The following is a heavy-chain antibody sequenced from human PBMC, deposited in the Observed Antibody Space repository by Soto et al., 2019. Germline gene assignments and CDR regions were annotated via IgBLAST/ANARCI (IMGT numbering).Heavy chain of an antibody. V-gene: IGHV1-69*13. J-gene: IGHJ6*02. CDR3: ASSYDFWSGYHYYYYYGMDV. CDR1: GGTFSRYA. CDR2: IIPIFGTA. D-gene: IGHD3-3*01. Sequence: ASVKVSFKASGGTFSRYAISWLRQAPGQGLEWMGGIIPIFGTANYAQKFQGRVTITADESTSTAYMELSSLRSEDTAVYYCASSYDFWSGYHYYYYYGMDVWGQGTTVTVSS.